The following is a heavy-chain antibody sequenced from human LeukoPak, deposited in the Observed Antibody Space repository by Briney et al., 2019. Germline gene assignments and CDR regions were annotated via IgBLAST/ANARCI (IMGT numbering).Heavy chain of an antibody. CDR1: GFTFSSYA. CDR2: ISYDGSNK. Sequence: PGRSLRLSCEASGFTFSSYAIHWVRQAPGKGLDWVAVISYDGSNKYYADSVKGRFTISRDNSQNTLYLQMNSLRVEDTAVYYCARVSAPGYFYGMDVWGQGTTVTVS. CDR3: ARVSAPGYFYGMDV. D-gene: IGHD3-10*01. V-gene: IGHV3-30-3*01. J-gene: IGHJ6*02.